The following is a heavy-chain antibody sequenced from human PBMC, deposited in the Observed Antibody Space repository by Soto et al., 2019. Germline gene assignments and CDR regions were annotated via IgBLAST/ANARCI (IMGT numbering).Heavy chain of an antibody. J-gene: IGHJ5*02. CDR3: ASAFTYYYDSSGLNWFDP. CDR2: IYYSGST. V-gene: IGHV4-30-4*01. CDR1: GGSISSGDYY. Sequence: SETLSLTCTVSGGSISSGDYYWSWIRQPPGKGLEWIGYIYYSGSTYYNPSLKSRVTISVDTSKNQFSLKLSSVTAADTAVYYCASAFTYYYDSSGLNWFDPWGQGTLVTVSS. D-gene: IGHD3-22*01.